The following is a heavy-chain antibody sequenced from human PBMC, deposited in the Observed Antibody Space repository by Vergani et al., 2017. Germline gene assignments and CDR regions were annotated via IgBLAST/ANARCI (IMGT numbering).Heavy chain of an antibody. CDR3: AKKQYYYDSSGYPDAFDI. CDR2: ISYDGSNK. Sequence: QVQLVESGGGVVQPGRSLRLSCAASGFTFSSYGMHWVRQAPGKGLEWAAVISYDGSNKYYADSVKGRFTISRDNSKNTLYLQMNSLRAEDTAVYYCAKKQYYYDSSGYPDAFDIWGQGTMVTVSS. D-gene: IGHD3-22*01. V-gene: IGHV3-30*18. J-gene: IGHJ3*02. CDR1: GFTFSSYG.